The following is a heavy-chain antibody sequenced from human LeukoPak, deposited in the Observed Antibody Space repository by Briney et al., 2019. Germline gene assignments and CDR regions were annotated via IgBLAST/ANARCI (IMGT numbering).Heavy chain of an antibody. CDR3: ARGRPHGNDY. D-gene: IGHD4-23*01. J-gene: IGHJ4*02. CDR1: GFTFSSYW. CDR2: IASDGSST. Sequence: GSLRLSCAASGFTFSSYWMNWGRQAPGKGLVWVSRIASDGSSTTYADSVKGRFSISRDNAKNTLYLQMNSLRVEDTAVYYCARGRPHGNDYWGQGTLVTVSS. V-gene: IGHV3-74*01.